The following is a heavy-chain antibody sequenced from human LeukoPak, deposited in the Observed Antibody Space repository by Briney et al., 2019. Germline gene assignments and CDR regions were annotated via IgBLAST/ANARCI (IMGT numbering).Heavy chain of an antibody. CDR1: GGSVTSDY. V-gene: IGHV4-4*07. Sequence: PSETLSGTCTDTGGSVTSDYWSWIRKPAGKRLEWIGRIWATGSTVDNPSFRSRLTLSIDKSKSQLSLKLTSMTAADSAVYYCARVRGYSDFVCNFDLWGHGVPVTVSS. J-gene: IGHJ2*01. CDR2: IWATGST. D-gene: IGHD4-11*01. CDR3: ARVRGYSDFVCNFDL.